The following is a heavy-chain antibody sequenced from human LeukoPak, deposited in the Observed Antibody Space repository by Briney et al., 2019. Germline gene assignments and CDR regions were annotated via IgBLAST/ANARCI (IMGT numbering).Heavy chain of an antibody. CDR2: ISYGGSNK. Sequence: PGGSLRLSCAASGFTFTSYRMQWLAQAPGKGRVGWVVISYGGSNKDYAHHVKGRFTIHRHNYQNTLYLPMNSLRAQDTAVYYCARDLDMGYSGYDSFDHWGEGTLVTVSS. J-gene: IGHJ4*02. CDR3: ARDLDMGYSGYDSFDH. CDR1: GFTFTSYR. V-gene: IGHV3-30*03. D-gene: IGHD5-12*01.